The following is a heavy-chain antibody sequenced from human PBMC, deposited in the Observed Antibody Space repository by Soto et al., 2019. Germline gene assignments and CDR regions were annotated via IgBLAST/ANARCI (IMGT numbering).Heavy chain of an antibody. CDR2: ISPNSGDT. CDR3: ASGGVAGGFFDY. V-gene: IGHV1-2*02. J-gene: IGHJ4*02. CDR1: GYTFSGYY. Sequence: GASVKVSCKASGYTFSGYYIHWVRQAPGQGLAWMGWISPNSGDTNYGQKFQGRVTMTRDTSISTAYMELSGLRSDDTAVYYCASGGVAGGFFDYWGQGTLVTVSS. D-gene: IGHD3-10*01.